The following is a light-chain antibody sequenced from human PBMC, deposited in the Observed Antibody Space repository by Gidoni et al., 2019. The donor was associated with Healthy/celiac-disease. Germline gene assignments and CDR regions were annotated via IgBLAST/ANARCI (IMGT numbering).Light chain of an antibody. CDR2: GAS. CDR3: QQYGSSLFT. Sequence: EIVLTQSTGTLSLSPGERATLPCRASQSVSSSYLTWYQQKPGQAPRLLIYGASSRATGIPDRFSGSGSGTDFTLTISRLEPEEFAVYYCQQYGSSLFTFGPGTKVDIK. CDR1: QSVSSSY. V-gene: IGKV3-20*01. J-gene: IGKJ3*01.